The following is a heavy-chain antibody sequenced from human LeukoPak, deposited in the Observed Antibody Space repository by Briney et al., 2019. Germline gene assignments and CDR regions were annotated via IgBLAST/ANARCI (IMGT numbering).Heavy chain of an antibody. CDR2: IYYSGST. D-gene: IGHD6-19*01. CDR3: ARHLIAVAGTGVVDY. V-gene: IGHV4-39*01. CDR1: GGSISSSSYF. J-gene: IGHJ4*02. Sequence: PSETLSLTCTVSGGSISSSSYFWGWIRQPPGKGLEWIGSIYYSGSTYYNPSLKSRVTISVDTSKNQFSLKLSSVTAADTAVYYCARHLIAVAGTGVVDYWGQGTLVTVSS.